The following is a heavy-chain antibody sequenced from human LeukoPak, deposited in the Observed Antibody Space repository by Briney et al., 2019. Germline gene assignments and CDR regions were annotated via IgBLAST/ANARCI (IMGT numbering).Heavy chain of an antibody. J-gene: IGHJ4*02. CDR3: ARGLVAGDGVATISNFDY. D-gene: IGHD3-9*01. V-gene: IGHV1-69*05. CDR1: GGTFNNYA. CDR2: IIPIFTTA. Sequence: SVKVSCKASGGTFNNYAISWVRQAPGQGLEWVGGIIPIFTTANYAQKFQGRVTMTRNTSISTAYMELSSLRSEDTAVYYCARGLVAGDGVATISNFDYWGQGTLVTVSS.